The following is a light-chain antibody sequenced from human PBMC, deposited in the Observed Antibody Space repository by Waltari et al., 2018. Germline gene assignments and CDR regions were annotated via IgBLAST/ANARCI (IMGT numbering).Light chain of an antibody. CDR3: YSTDRSNQRV. Sequence: SYELTQSTSVSVSPGQTARITCSGDAVPKKFVYWYQQKSGQAPVLVIYEDTKRPSGIPERFSGSIQGTTATLTVSGAQVEDEADYCCYSTDRSNQRVFGGGTKLTVL. V-gene: IGLV3-10*01. CDR1: AVPKKF. J-gene: IGLJ3*02. CDR2: EDT.